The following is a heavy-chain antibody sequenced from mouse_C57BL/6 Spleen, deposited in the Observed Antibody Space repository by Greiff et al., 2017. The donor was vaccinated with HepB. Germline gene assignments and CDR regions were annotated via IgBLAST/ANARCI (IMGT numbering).Heavy chain of an antibody. CDR3: AKPSTGTSYFDY. Sequence: VKLQQPGAELVKPGASVKLSCKASGYTFTSYWMHWVKQRPGQGLEWIGMIHPNSGSTNYNEKFKSKATLTVDKSSSTAYMQLSSLTSEDSAVYYCAKPSTGTSYFDYWGQGTTLTVSS. V-gene: IGHV1-64*01. CDR2: IHPNSGST. CDR1: GYTFTSYW. D-gene: IGHD4-1*02. J-gene: IGHJ2*01.